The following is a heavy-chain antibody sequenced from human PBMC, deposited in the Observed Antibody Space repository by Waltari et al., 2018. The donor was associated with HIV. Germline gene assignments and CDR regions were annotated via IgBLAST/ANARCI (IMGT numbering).Heavy chain of an antibody. J-gene: IGHJ4*02. V-gene: IGHV3-15*01. CDR1: RFTFSSAW. D-gene: IGHD1-26*01. Sequence: EVQLVESGGGLVKPGGSLNLSCAASRFTFSSAWMSWVRQAPGKGLEWVVRIKSKSHGGTTDYAAPVKGRFTISRDDSKDTLYLQMNSLKTEDTAVYYCTTSMGGSYYGRDYWGQGTLVTVSS. CDR3: TTSMGGSYYGRDY. CDR2: IKSKSHGGTT.